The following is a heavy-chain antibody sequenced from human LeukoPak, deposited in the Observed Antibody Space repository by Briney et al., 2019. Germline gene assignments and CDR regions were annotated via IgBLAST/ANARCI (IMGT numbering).Heavy chain of an antibody. V-gene: IGHV3-23*01. CDR1: GFTFSSYA. D-gene: IGHD6-19*01. CDR3: AGDTHSSSWYDH. Sequence: GGSLRLSCAASGFTFSSYAMSWVHQAPGKGLEWVSAISGSGGSTYYADSVKGRFTLSRDSSRNTLYLQMNSLRVDDTAVYYCAGDTHSSSWYDHWGQGTLVTVSS. CDR2: ISGSGGST. J-gene: IGHJ5*02.